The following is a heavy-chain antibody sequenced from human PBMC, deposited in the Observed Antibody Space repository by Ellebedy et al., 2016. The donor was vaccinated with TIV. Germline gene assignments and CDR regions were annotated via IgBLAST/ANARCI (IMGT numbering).Heavy chain of an antibody. J-gene: IGHJ3*02. V-gene: IGHV3-66*01. CDR2: IAVDSTT. CDR3: ARETYNDVDLKLWGIFDI. D-gene: IGHD3-10*01. CDR1: ELTVTTDY. Sequence: GESLKISCAASELTVTTDYMSWLRQTPGKGLEWVSTIAVDSTTYYADSVKGRFTISRDNSKNTLDIQMNSLRAEDTAVYYCARETYNDVDLKLWGIFDIWGQGTMVTVSS.